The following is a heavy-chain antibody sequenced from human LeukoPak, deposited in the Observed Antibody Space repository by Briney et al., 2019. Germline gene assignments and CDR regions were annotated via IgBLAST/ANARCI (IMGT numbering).Heavy chain of an antibody. J-gene: IGHJ4*02. V-gene: IGHV4-34*01. D-gene: IGHD4/OR15-4a*01. Sequence: SETLSLTCAVYGGSFSGYYWSWIRQPPGKGLEWIGEINHSGRTNYNPSLKSRGTISVDTSKNQFSLKLSSVTAADTAVYYCARQNYGAAPLRYWGQGTLVTVSS. CDR3: ARQNYGAAPLRY. CDR1: GGSFSGYY. CDR2: INHSGRT.